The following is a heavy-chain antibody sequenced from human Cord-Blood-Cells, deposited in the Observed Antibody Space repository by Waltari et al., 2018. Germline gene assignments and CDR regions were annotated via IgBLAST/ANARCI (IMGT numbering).Heavy chain of an antibody. CDR3: ARQLWFGELLFDAFDI. D-gene: IGHD3-10*01. CDR2: IYYSGST. Sequence: QLQLQESGPGLVKPSETLSLTCTVSGGSLRSSSYYWGWIRQPPGKGLEWIGSIYYSGSTYYNPSRKSRVTISVDTSKNQFSLKLSSVTAADTAVYYCARQLWFGELLFDAFDIWGQGTMVTVSS. V-gene: IGHV4-39*01. CDR1: GGSLRSSSYY. J-gene: IGHJ3*02.